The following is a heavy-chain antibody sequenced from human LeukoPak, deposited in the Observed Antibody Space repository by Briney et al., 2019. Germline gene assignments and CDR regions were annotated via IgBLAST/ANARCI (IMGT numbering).Heavy chain of an antibody. CDR1: VFTFSSYA. Sequence: PGGPLRLSCGASVFTFSSYAMHWVRQAPGKGLEWVAVISYDGSNKYYADSVKGRFTIPRDNSKNTLYLQMNSLGAEDTAVYYCAREFSGILDYWGQGTLVTVSS. J-gene: IGHJ4*02. CDR3: AREFSGILDY. CDR2: ISYDGSNK. V-gene: IGHV3-30*04.